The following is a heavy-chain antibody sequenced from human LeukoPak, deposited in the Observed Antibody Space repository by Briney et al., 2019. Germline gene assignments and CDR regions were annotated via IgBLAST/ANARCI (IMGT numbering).Heavy chain of an antibody. CDR2: ISGSGEGI. V-gene: IGHV3-23*01. Sequence: GGSLRLSCAASGFTFGSFPMTWVRQAPGKGLEWVSGISGSGEGIHYADSVEGRFTISRDNSKNTLYLQMNSLRVEDTAVYYCAKDWGYWGQGTLVTVSS. D-gene: IGHD3-16*01. CDR3: AKDWGY. J-gene: IGHJ4*02. CDR1: GFTFGSFP.